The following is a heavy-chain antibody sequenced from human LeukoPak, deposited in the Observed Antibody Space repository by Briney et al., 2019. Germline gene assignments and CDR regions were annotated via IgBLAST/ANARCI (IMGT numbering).Heavy chain of an antibody. Sequence: GGSLRLSCTASGFTFGDYVMSWVRQAPGKGLEWVGFIRSKAYGGTTEYAASVKGRFTISRDDSKSIAYLQMNSLKTEDTAVYYCTRASYCSSTSCYVLDYWGQGTLVTVSS. CDR1: GFTFGDYV. V-gene: IGHV3-49*04. J-gene: IGHJ4*02. D-gene: IGHD2-2*01. CDR2: IRSKAYGGTT. CDR3: TRASYCSSTSCYVLDY.